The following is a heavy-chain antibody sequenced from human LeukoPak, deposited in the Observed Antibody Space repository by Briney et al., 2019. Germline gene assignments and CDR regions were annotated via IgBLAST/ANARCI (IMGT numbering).Heavy chain of an antibody. CDR1: GGSISSSSYY. V-gene: IGHV4-39*01. D-gene: IGHD3-10*01. J-gene: IGHJ4*02. CDR3: ARQELWFGELSVVDY. Sequence: SETLTLTCTVSGGSISSSSYYWGWIRQPPGKGLEWIGSIYYSGSTYYNSSLKSRVTISVDTSKNQFSLKLSSVTAADTAVYYCARQELWFGELSVVDYWGQGTLVTVSS. CDR2: IYYSGST.